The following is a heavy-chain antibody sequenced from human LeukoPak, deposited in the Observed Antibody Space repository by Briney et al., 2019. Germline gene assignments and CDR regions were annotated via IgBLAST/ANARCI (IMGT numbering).Heavy chain of an antibody. Sequence: GGSLRFSCAASGFTFSSYAMSWVRQAPGKGLEWVSAISGSGGSTYYADSVKGRFTISRDNSKNTLYLQMNSLRAEDTAVYYCAKDRRGYYYDSSGFPWGQGTLVTVSS. CDR1: GFTFSSYA. CDR2: ISGSGGST. CDR3: AKDRRGYYYDSSGFP. J-gene: IGHJ5*02. D-gene: IGHD3-22*01. V-gene: IGHV3-23*01.